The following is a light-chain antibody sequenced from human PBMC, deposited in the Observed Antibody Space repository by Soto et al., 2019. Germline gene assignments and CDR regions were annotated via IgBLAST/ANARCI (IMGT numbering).Light chain of an antibody. CDR2: KAS. J-gene: IGKJ1*01. V-gene: IGKV1-5*03. Sequence: DIQMTQSPSTLSASVGDRVTITCRASQSISTWLDWFQQKPGKAPKLLIYKASSLESGVPSRFSGSGSETEFTLTISLLQHDDFATYYCQQYNTSSGTFGQGTKVEIK. CDR3: QQYNTSSGT. CDR1: QSISTW.